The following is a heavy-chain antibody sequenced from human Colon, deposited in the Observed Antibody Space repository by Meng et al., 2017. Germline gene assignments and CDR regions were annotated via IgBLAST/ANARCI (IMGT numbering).Heavy chain of an antibody. CDR2: IYSGGIS. Sequence: QVQLQESGPRLVKPSQTLSLTCTVSGDSVSSHSYSWTWIRQHPGTGLERIGYIYSGGISHYNPSLKSRITMSIDTSKNQFSLQLTSVTAADTAIYYCARDPLAVGPTDRGLDSWGQGTLVTVSS. V-gene: IGHV4-31*03. CDR3: ARDPLAVGPTDRGLDS. CDR1: GDSVSSHSYS. D-gene: IGHD1-26*01. J-gene: IGHJ4*02.